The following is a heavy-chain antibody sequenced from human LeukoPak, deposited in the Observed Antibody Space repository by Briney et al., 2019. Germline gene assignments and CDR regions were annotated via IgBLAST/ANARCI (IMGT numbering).Heavy chain of an antibody. V-gene: IGHV4-34*01. Sequence: SSETLSLTCTVSGGSISSYYWSWIRQPPGKGLEWIGEINHSGSTNYNPSLKSRVTISVDTSKNQFSLKLSSVTAADTAVYYCARGLTTTVTRQFDYWGQGTLVTVSS. D-gene: IGHD4-17*01. CDR1: GGSISSYY. CDR2: INHSGST. J-gene: IGHJ4*02. CDR3: ARGLTTTVTRQFDY.